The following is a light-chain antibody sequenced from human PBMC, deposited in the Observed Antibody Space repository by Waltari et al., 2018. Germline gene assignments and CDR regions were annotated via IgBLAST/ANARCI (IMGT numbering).Light chain of an antibody. CDR1: SGHSNNV. J-gene: IGLJ3*02. V-gene: IGLV4-69*01. CDR3: QTGGHGTWV. Sequence: QLVLTQSPSASASLGASVKLTCTLSSGHSNNVIAWLQQRPEKGPRYLMKVNSDGSHNKGDEIPDRFSGSSSGAERYLTISSLQSEDEADYFCQTGGHGTWVFGGGTKLTVL. CDR2: VNSDGSH.